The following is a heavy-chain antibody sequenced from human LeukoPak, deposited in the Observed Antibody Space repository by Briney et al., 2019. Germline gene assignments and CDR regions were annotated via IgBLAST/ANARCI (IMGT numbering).Heavy chain of an antibody. Sequence: GGSLRLSCAASGFTFSSYWMHWVRQAPGKGLVWVSRINGDGSSTTYADSVKGRFTISRDNAKNTLYLQMNSLQAEDTAVYYCARRSAAGSAAGFDPWGQGTLVTVSS. J-gene: IGHJ5*02. D-gene: IGHD6-13*01. CDR2: INGDGSST. CDR1: GFTFSSYW. CDR3: ARRSAAGSAAGFDP. V-gene: IGHV3-74*01.